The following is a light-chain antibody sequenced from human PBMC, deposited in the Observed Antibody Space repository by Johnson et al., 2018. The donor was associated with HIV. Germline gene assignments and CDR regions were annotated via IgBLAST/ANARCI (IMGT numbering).Light chain of an antibody. Sequence: QSVLTQPPSVSAAPGQKVSISCSGSTYNIGNNYVSWYRHLPGTAPKLLISAKNKRPSGVPDRFSATKSGTSATLDITGLQTGDEADYYCAAWDSALGAHYVFRTGTKVTVL. J-gene: IGLJ1*01. V-gene: IGLV1-51*01. CDR3: AAWDSALGAHYV. CDR1: TYNIGNNY. CDR2: AKN.